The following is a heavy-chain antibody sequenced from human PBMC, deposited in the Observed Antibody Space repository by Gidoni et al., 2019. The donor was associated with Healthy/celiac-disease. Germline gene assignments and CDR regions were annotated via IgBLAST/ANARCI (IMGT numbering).Heavy chain of an antibody. CDR3: AREGGNNYYDSSGPGYYFDY. Sequence: QVQLVESGGGLVKPGGSLRLSCAASGFTFSDYYMSWIRQAPGKGLEWVSYISSSSSYTNYADSVKGRFTISRDNAKNSLYLQMNSLRAEDTAVYYCAREGGNNYYDSSGPGYYFDYWGQGTLVTVSS. D-gene: IGHD3-22*01. V-gene: IGHV3-11*06. CDR1: GFTFSDYY. CDR2: ISSSSSYT. J-gene: IGHJ4*02.